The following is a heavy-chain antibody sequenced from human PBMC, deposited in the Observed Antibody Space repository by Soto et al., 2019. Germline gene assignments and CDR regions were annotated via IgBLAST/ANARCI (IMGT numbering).Heavy chain of an antibody. Sequence: SETLWKSVSDADGVNSGSRCYWGRIRQPPGKGLQWIGSIYYSGGTYYNPSLKSRVTISVDTSKNQFSLKLSSVTAADTAVYYCARRGSYDIFTWFDPWGQGTLVTVSS. CDR3: ARRGSYDIFTWFDP. CDR2: IYYSGGT. D-gene: IGHD3-9*01. J-gene: IGHJ5*02. CDR1: DGVNSGSRCY. V-gene: IGHV4-39*01.